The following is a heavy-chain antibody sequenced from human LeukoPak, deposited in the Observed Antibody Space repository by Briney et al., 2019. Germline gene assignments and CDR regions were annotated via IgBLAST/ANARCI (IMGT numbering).Heavy chain of an antibody. D-gene: IGHD3-10*01. CDR3: ARSYYHVDS. V-gene: IGHV3-74*03. Sequence: PGGSLRLSCAASGFTFSAYWMHWVRQAPGKGLVWVSRINSEGSNTEYADSVKGRFTIPRDNAKNTLYLQMNSLRADDTSVYYCARSYYHVDSWGQGTLVTVSS. CDR2: INSEGSNT. CDR1: GFTFSAYW. J-gene: IGHJ4*02.